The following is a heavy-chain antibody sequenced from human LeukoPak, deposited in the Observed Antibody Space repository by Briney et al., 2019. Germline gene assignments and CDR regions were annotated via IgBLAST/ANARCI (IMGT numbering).Heavy chain of an antibody. D-gene: IGHD4-17*01. CDR1: GFTFGSYA. J-gene: IGHJ3*02. CDR3: AKAAYGDYVGALDI. CDR2: ISGSGAGK. V-gene: IGHV3-23*01. Sequence: GGSLRLSCTASGFTFGSYAMTWVRQAPGKGLEWVSSISGSGAGKFYAAPVKGRFTTSRDNSKNTLYVQMNSLRTEDTAVYYCAKAAYGDYVGALDIWGQGTMVIVSS.